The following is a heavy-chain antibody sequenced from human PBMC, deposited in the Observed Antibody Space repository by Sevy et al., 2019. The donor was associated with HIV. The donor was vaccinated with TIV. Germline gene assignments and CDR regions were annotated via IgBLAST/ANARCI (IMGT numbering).Heavy chain of an antibody. J-gene: IGHJ4*02. D-gene: IGHD2-15*01. CDR1: GGSVSSGSYY. CDR3: ARAPVVVANYFDY. CDR2: IYYSGST. V-gene: IGHV4-61*01. Sequence: SETLSLTCTVSGGSVSSGSYYWSWIRQPPGKGLEWIGYIYYSGSTNYNPSLKSRVTISVDTSKNQFALKLRSVTAADTAVYYCARAPVVVANYFDYWGQGTLVTVSS.